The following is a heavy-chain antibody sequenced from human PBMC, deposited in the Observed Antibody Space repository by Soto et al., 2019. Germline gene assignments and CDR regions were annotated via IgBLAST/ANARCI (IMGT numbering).Heavy chain of an antibody. CDR2: ISYDGSNK. Sequence: QVQLVESGGGVVQPGRSLRLSCAASGFTFSSYAMHWVRQAPGKGLEWVAVISYDGSNKYYADSVKGRFTISRDNSKNTLYLQMNSLRAEDTAVYYCARGAEPYSSSWTFDYWGQGTLVTVSS. CDR1: GFTFSSYA. V-gene: IGHV3-30-3*01. J-gene: IGHJ4*02. CDR3: ARGAEPYSSSWTFDY. D-gene: IGHD6-13*01.